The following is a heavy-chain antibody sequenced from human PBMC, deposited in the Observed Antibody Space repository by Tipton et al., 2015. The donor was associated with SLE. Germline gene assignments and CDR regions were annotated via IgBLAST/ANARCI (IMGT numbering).Heavy chain of an antibody. CDR2: IYTSGST. CDR3: ARARGGLDAFDI. CDR1: GGSISSGSYY. Sequence: TLSLTCTVSGGSISSGSYYWSWIRRPAGKGLEWIGRIYTSGSTNYNPSLKSRVTMSVDTSKNQFSLKLSSVTAADTAVYYCARARGGLDAFDIWGQGTMVTVSS. J-gene: IGHJ3*02. V-gene: IGHV4-61*02. D-gene: IGHD3-16*01.